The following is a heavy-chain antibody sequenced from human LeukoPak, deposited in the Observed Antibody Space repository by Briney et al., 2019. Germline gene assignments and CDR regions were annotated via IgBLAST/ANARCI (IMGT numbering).Heavy chain of an antibody. CDR1: GVSISGDNYY. D-gene: IGHD3-3*01. V-gene: IGHV4-61*02. Sequence: PSETLSLTCSVSGVSISGDNYYWDWIRQPAGKGLEWIGRIYTSGSTNYNPSLKSRVTMSVDTSKNQFSLKLSSVTAADTAVYYCARRGREWSYFQHWGQGTLVTVSS. CDR3: ARRGREWSYFQH. CDR2: IYTSGST. J-gene: IGHJ1*01.